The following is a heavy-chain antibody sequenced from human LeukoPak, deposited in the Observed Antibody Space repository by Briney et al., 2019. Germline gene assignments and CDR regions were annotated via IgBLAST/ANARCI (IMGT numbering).Heavy chain of an antibody. CDR2: MNPLSGNT. CDR3: VRSLAVDGTRAY. D-gene: IGHD6-19*01. J-gene: IGHJ4*02. V-gene: IGHV1-8*01. CDR1: GYSFVTSD. Sequence: GASVKVSCKASGYSFVTSDINWVRQAAGQGLEWMGWMNPLSGNTGYAQKFQGRVTMTRNTSTGTAYMELSTLRAEDTAVYYCVRSLAVDGTRAYWGQGTPVTVSS.